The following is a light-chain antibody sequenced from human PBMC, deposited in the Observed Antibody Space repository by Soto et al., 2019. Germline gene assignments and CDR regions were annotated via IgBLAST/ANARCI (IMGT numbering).Light chain of an antibody. CDR1: QSVLYSSNNKNY. V-gene: IGKV4-1*01. CDR2: WAS. Sequence: DIVMTQSPDSLAVSLGERATINCKSSQSVLYSSNNKNYLAWYQQKPGQPPKLLIYWASTRESGVPDRFSGSGSGTDFTLTISSLQDEDVAVYYCQQYNNWHPITFGQGTRLEIK. CDR3: QQYNNWHPIT. J-gene: IGKJ5*01.